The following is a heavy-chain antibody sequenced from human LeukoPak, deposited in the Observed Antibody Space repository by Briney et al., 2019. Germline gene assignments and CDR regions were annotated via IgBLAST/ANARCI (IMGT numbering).Heavy chain of an antibody. CDR1: GFTFSSYA. V-gene: IGHV3-7*01. J-gene: IGHJ4*02. D-gene: IGHD6-13*01. Sequence: PGGSLRLSCAASGFTFSSYAMTWVRQAPGKGLEWVANIKQDGSEKYYVDSVKGRFTISRDNAKNSLYLQMNSLRAEDTAVYYCARDSSGYSSSWYRDYFDYWGQGTLVTVSS. CDR2: IKQDGSEK. CDR3: ARDSSGYSSSWYRDYFDY.